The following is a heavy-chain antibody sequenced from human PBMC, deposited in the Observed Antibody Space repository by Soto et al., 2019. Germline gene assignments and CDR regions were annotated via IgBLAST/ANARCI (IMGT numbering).Heavy chain of an antibody. Sequence: ASVKVSCKASGYTFTGYYMHWVRQAPGQGLEWMGWINPNSGGTNYAQKFQGRVTMTRDTSISTAYMELSRLRSDDTAVYYCASGGDIVVVPAAIRWGYYGMDVLGQGTTVTVSS. CDR1: GYTFTGYY. D-gene: IGHD2-2*01. V-gene: IGHV1-2*02. J-gene: IGHJ6*02. CDR2: INPNSGGT. CDR3: ASGGDIVVVPAAIRWGYYGMDV.